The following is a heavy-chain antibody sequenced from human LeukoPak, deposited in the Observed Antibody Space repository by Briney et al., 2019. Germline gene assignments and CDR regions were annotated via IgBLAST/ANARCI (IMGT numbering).Heavy chain of an antibody. Sequence: GGSLRLSCAASGFTFSSYGMHWVRQAPGKGLEWVAVISYDGSNKYYADSVKGRFTISRDNSKNTLYLQMNSLRAEDTAVYYCARDGVSSSSWYADYWGQGTLVTVSS. J-gene: IGHJ4*02. V-gene: IGHV3-30*03. CDR2: ISYDGSNK. D-gene: IGHD6-13*01. CDR3: ARDGVSSSSWYADY. CDR1: GFTFSSYG.